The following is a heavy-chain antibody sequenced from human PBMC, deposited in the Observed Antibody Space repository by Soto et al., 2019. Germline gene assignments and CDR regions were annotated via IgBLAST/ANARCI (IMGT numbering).Heavy chain of an antibody. J-gene: IGHJ5*02. V-gene: IGHV3-11*01. D-gene: IGHD2-15*01. CDR3: ARASSPRDPWLYL. CDR2: MSSGGGSV. CDR1: GFTFSDEY. Sequence: QGQLVESGGGLVKPGWSLRLSCAASGFTFSDEYMSWIRQAPGKGLEWVSYMSSGGGSVYYADSVEGRFTISRDNAKKSLYLQMNSLSADDTAVYYCARASSPRDPWLYLWGQGTLVTVSS.